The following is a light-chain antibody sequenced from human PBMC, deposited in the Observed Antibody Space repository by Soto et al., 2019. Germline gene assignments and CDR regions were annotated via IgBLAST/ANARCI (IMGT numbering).Light chain of an antibody. Sequence: ETVMTQSPATLSVSPGERATLSCRASQTVSSNLAWYQQKPGQPPRLLIYDISTRATGIPTRFSGSGSGTEFTLSMSSLQSEDFAVYYCQQYNSWPLTFGGGTKVDIK. CDR2: DIS. CDR3: QQYNSWPLT. J-gene: IGKJ4*01. CDR1: QTVSSN. V-gene: IGKV3D-15*01.